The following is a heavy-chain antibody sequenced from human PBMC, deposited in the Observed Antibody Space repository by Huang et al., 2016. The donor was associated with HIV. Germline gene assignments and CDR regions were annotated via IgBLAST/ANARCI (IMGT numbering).Heavy chain of an antibody. CDR2: IRHDGTNV. CDR1: GFTFSSFG. Sequence: QVRLVESGGGVVQPGGSLRLSCVASGFTFSSFGMHWVRQAPGKGLVWVAFIRHDGTNVYYSDSVKGRFIISRDNSKNTLFLQLSIVRADDTAIYYCAKDAKQFCSGGSCYSSNIDYWGQGTLVTVSS. D-gene: IGHD2-15*01. V-gene: IGHV3-30*02. CDR3: AKDAKQFCSGGSCYSSNIDY. J-gene: IGHJ4*02.